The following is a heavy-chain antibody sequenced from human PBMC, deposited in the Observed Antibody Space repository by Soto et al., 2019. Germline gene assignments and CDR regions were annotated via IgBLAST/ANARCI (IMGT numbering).Heavy chain of an antibody. Sequence: GASVKVSCKASGFTFTSSAVQWVRQARGQRLEWIGWIVVGSGNTNYAQKFQERVTITRDMSTSTAYMELSSLRSEDTAVYYCAAHPKYYYDSSGYYFYDYWGQGTLVTVSS. CDR3: AAHPKYYYDSSGYYFYDY. J-gene: IGHJ4*02. CDR1: GFTFTSSA. D-gene: IGHD3-22*01. CDR2: IVVGSGNT. V-gene: IGHV1-58*01.